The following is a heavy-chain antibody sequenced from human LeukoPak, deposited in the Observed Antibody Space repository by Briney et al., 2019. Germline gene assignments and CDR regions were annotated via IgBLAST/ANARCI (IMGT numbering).Heavy chain of an antibody. J-gene: IGHJ6*02. Sequence: PSETLSLTCTVSGGSISSYYWSWIRQPPGKGLEWIGYIYYSASTNYNPSLKSRVTISVDTSKNQFSLKLSSVTAADTAVYYCARRKYYYYGMDVWGQGTTVTVSS. CDR2: IYYSAST. CDR3: ARRKYYYYGMDV. CDR1: GGSISSYY. V-gene: IGHV4-59*08.